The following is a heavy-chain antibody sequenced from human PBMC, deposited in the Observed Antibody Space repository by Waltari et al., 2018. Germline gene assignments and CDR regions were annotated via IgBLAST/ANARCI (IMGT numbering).Heavy chain of an antibody. CDR3: ARDRGRGLYLDS. J-gene: IGHJ4*02. Sequence: QLQESGPGLVEPSGTLSLTCDVSGDSMSTTNCWSWVRQSPGKGLEWIGQVHFSGKGLSNPSFASRVTVSLDTSTNRLSLRMTSATAADTAVYYCARDRGRGLYLDSWGQGTLVTVSP. V-gene: IGHV4-4*02. CDR2: VHFSGKG. CDR1: GDSMSTTNC.